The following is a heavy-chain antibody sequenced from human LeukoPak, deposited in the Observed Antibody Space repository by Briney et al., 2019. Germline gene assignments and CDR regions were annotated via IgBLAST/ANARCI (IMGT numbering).Heavy chain of an antibody. CDR1: GGSISSSSYY. CDR3: ARLRYSSSWYEGGRDY. V-gene: IGHV4-39*01. CDR2: IYYSGST. D-gene: IGHD6-13*01. Sequence: SETLSLTCTVSGGSISSSSYYWGWIRQPPGKGLEWIGGIYYSGSTYYNPSLKSRVTISVDTSKNQFSLKLSSVTAADTAVYYCARLRYSSSWYEGGRDYWGQGTLVTVSS. J-gene: IGHJ4*02.